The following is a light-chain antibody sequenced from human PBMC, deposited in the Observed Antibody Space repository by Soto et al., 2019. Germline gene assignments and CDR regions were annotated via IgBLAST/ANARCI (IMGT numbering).Light chain of an antibody. CDR2: GAA. CDR3: QQYDNWTWT. J-gene: IGKJ1*01. CDR1: RSVNTN. Sequence: EIVMTQSPATLSVSPGQRVTLSCRASRSVNTNLAWYQHIRGQAPRLLIYGAATRATGIPARFSGTGSGTEFTLTIGSLQSEDFAVYYCQQYDNWTWTFGQGTKVEIK. V-gene: IGKV3-15*01.